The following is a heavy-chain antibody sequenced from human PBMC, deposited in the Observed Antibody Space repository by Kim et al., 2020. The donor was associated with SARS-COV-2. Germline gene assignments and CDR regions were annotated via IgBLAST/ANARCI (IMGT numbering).Heavy chain of an antibody. CDR1: GGTFSSYA. J-gene: IGHJ6*02. CDR3: ARDFGIVVVVAATDTYYYYGMDV. V-gene: IGHV1-69*13. D-gene: IGHD2-15*01. CDR2: IIPIFGTA. Sequence: SVKVSCKASGGTFSSYAISWVRQAPGQGLEWMGGIIPIFGTANYAQKFQGRVTITADESTSTAYMELSSLRSEDTAVYYCARDFGIVVVVAATDTYYYYGMDVWGQGTTVTVSS.